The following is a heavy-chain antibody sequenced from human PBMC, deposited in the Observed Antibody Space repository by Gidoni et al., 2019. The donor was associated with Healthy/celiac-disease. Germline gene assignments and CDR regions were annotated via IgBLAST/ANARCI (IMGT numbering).Heavy chain of an antibody. CDR1: GFTSGSYE. V-gene: IGHV3-48*03. J-gene: IGHJ3*02. CDR2: ISSSGSTI. Sequence: EVQLVESGGGLGQPGGSLRLSCAASGFTSGSYEMNWVRQAPGKGLEWVSYISSSGSTIYYADSVKGRFTISRDNAKNSLYLQMNSLRAEDTAVYYCARASGAAAASDAFDIWGQGTMVTVSS. CDR3: ARASGAAAASDAFDI. D-gene: IGHD6-13*01.